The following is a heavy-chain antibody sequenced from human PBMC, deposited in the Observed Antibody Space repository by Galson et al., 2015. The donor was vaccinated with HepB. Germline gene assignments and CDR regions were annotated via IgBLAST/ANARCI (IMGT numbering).Heavy chain of an antibody. J-gene: IGHJ4*02. CDR2: INAGNGNT. V-gene: IGHV1-3*01. CDR1: GYTFSSYA. Sequence: SVKVSCKASGYTFSSYAIHWVRQAPGQRLEWVGWINAGNGNTKYSQNFQGRVTNTRDTFATTAYMEVSSLRSEDTAVYYCARCGYCSSTSCADGEYYCDYWGQGTLVTVPS. CDR3: ARCGYCSSTSCADGEYYCDY. D-gene: IGHD2-2*01.